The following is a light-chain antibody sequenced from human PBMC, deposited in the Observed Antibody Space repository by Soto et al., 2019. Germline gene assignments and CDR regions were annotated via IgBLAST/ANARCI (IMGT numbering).Light chain of an antibody. J-gene: IGKJ5*01. V-gene: IGKV2-28*01. Sequence: DIVVTQFPLSLAVTPGEPASISCNASQSLLHSNGYNYVDWNLQRPGQSPHLLIFLGSNRAPGVPDRFSGSGSATDFALKISRVEAADIGVYYCMQELQTPITFGQGTRLEIK. CDR3: MQELQTPIT. CDR1: QSLLHSNGYNY. CDR2: LGS.